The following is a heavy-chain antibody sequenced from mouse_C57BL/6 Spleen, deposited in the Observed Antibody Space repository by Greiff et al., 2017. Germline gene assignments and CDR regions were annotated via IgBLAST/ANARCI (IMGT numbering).Heavy chain of an antibody. CDR2: ISGGGGNT. CDR1: GFTFSSYT. CDR3: ARQNYYYGSSYYVDY. J-gene: IGHJ2*01. V-gene: IGHV5-9*01. D-gene: IGHD1-1*01. Sequence: EVKVEESGGGLVKPGGSLKLSCAASGFTFSSYTMSWVRQTPEKRLEWVATISGGGGNTYYPDSVKGRFTISRDNAKNTLYLQMSSLRSEDTALYYCARQNYYYGSSYYVDYWGQGTTLTVSS.